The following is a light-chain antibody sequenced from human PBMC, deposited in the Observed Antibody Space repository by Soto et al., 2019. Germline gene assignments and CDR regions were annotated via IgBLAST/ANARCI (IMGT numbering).Light chain of an antibody. CDR1: TRDIAGYNY. CDR3: TSFSSSTSLYV. J-gene: IGLJ1*01. V-gene: IGLV2-14*01. CDR2: QVT. Sequence: QSVLTQPAAVSGALGQSITISCTGTTRDIAGYNYISWCQQLPGKAPKLMIYQVTIRPSGISNRFSGSKSGNTASLTISGLQAEDEADYYCTSFSSSTSLYVFGTGTKVTVL.